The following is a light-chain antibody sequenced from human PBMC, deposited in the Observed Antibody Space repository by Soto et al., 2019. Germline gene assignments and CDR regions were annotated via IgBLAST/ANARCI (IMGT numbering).Light chain of an antibody. Sequence: DLQMTQSPSTLSASVGDSVTITCRASQSISNWLAWYQQRPGEAPKLLIYQASTLQTGVPSRFSGSGSGTEFTFTISSLQPDDFATYYCQQYNRGFGPGTKVDIK. CDR2: QAS. J-gene: IGKJ3*01. CDR3: QQYNRG. CDR1: QSISNW. V-gene: IGKV1-5*03.